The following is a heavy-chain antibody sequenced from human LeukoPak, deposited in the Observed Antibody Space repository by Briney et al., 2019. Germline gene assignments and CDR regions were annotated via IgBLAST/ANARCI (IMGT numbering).Heavy chain of an antibody. CDR2: IIPIFGTA. J-gene: IGHJ4*02. Sequence: ASVKVSCKASGGTFRSYAISWVRQAPGQGLEWMGGIIPIFGTANYAQKFQGRVTITADESTSTAYMELSSLRSEDTAVYYCARSITIFGVVDFDYWGQGTLVTVSS. D-gene: IGHD3-3*01. V-gene: IGHV1-69*01. CDR3: ARSITIFGVVDFDY. CDR1: GGTFRSYA.